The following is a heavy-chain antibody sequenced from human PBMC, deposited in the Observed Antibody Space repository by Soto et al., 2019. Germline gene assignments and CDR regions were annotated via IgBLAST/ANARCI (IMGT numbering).Heavy chain of an antibody. J-gene: IGHJ4*02. CDR3: ARRPYYDSSGSFDY. Sequence: QVQLQQWGAGLLKPSETLSLTCAVYGGSFSGYYWSWIRQPPGKGLEWIGEINHSGSTNYNPSLKSRVTLSVDTSKNQFSLKLSSVTAADTAVYYCARRPYYDSSGSFDYWGQGTLVTVSS. CDR2: INHSGST. V-gene: IGHV4-34*01. D-gene: IGHD3-22*01. CDR1: GGSFSGYY.